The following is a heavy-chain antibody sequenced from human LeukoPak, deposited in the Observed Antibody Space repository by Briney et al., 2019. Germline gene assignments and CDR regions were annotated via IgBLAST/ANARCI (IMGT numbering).Heavy chain of an antibody. CDR3: ARDSSGWYWGYFDY. V-gene: IGHV3-7*01. CDR1: GFTFSSYW. CDR2: IKQDGSEK. J-gene: IGHJ4*02. D-gene: IGHD6-19*01. Sequence: SGGSLRLSCAASGFTFSSYWMSWVRQAPGKGLEWVANIKQDGSEKYYVDSVKGRFTISRENAKNSLYLQMNSLRAEDTAVYYCARDSSGWYWGYFDYWGRGTLVTVSS.